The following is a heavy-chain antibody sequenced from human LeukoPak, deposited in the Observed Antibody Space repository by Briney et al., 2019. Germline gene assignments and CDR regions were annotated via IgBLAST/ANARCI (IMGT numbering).Heavy chain of an antibody. CDR2: INPGGSSI. V-gene: IGHV3-74*01. CDR3: ARSNQADDY. J-gene: IGHJ4*02. CDR1: GFAFSSYW. Sequence: PGRSLRLSCAAPGFAFSSYWMHWVRQVPGKGLVWVARINPGGSSITYADSGKGRFTISRDNAKNTLYLQMDSLRAEDTGVYYCARSNQADDYWGQGTLVTVSS. D-gene: IGHD1-14*01.